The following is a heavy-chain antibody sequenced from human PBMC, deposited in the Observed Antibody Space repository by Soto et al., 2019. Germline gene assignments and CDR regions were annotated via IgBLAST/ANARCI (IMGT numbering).Heavy chain of an antibody. J-gene: IGHJ3*01. D-gene: IGHD3-3*01. Sequence: QVQLQESSPGLVKPSQTMSLTCTVSGGSISSDGHYWNWVRQHPGKGLEWIAYISYSGSTFYNPSLKSRVTISIDTSKNQFSLTLSSVTAADTAVYYCAKFGREAFDVWGQGTVVTVSS. V-gene: IGHV4-31*03. CDR3: AKFGREAFDV. CDR1: GGSISSDGHY. CDR2: ISYSGST.